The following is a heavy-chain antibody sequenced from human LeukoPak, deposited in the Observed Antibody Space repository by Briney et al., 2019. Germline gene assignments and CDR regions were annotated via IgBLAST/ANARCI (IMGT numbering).Heavy chain of an antibody. CDR2: IRYDTNNK. J-gene: IGHJ3*02. V-gene: IGHV3-30*02. D-gene: IGHD5-24*01. CDR1: GFTFSDYY. CDR3: AKARGDGYNDAFDM. Sequence: GGSLRLSCAASGFTFSDYYMSWIRQAPGKGLEWMALIRYDTNNKYYADSVKGRFTISGDNSKLYLQMNSLRDEDTAVYYCAKARGDGYNDAFDMWGQGTMVTASS.